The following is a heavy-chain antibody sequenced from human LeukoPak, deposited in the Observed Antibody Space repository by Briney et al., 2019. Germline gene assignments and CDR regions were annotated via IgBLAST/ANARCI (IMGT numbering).Heavy chain of an antibody. D-gene: IGHD2-15*01. Sequence: GGSLRLSCAASGFTFSSYAMSWVRQAPGKGLEWVSGISGSDGSTYYADSVKGRFTIFRDNSKNTLYLQMNSLRADDTAVYHCANGWSPDYWGRGTLVTVSS. J-gene: IGHJ4*02. V-gene: IGHV3-23*01. CDR2: ISGSDGST. CDR3: ANGWSPDY. CDR1: GFTFSSYA.